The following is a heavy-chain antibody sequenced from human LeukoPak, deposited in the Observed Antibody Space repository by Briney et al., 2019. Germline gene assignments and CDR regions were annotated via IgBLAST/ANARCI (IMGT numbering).Heavy chain of an antibody. CDR2: IYSGGST. D-gene: IGHD2-2*01. CDR1: GFTVSSNY. V-gene: IGHV3-53*01. J-gene: IGHJ6*03. Sequence: GGSLRLSCAASGFTVSSNYMSWVRQAPGKGLEWVSVIYSGGSTYYADSVKGRFTISRDNSKNTLYLQMNSLRAEDTAVYYCARVRDCSSTSCPFYYYYYYMDVWGKGTTVTVSS. CDR3: ARVRDCSSTSCPFYYYYYYMDV.